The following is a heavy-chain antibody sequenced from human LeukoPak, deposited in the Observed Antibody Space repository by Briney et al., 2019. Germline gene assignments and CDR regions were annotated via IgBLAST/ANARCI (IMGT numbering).Heavy chain of an antibody. CDR3: ARGKNYYDSSGDEAFDI. J-gene: IGHJ3*02. CDR1: GYTFTSYY. Sequence: ASVKVSCKASGYTFTSYYMHSVRQSPGQGLEWMGIINPSGGSTSYAQKFQGRVTMTRDTYTSTVYMELSSLRSEDAAVYYCARGKNYYDSSGDEAFDIWGQGTMVTVSS. D-gene: IGHD3-22*01. V-gene: IGHV1-46*01. CDR2: INPSGGST.